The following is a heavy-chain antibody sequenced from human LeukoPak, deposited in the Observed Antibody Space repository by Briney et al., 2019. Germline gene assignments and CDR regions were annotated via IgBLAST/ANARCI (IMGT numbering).Heavy chain of an antibody. CDR2: ISSSGSTI. Sequence: GGSLRLSCAASGFTFSSYAMSWVRQAPGKGLEWVSYISSSGSTIYYADSVKGRFTISRDNAKNSLYLQVNSLRAEDTAVYYCARGPSYQGAFDIWGQGTMVTVSS. D-gene: IGHD3-16*02. CDR3: ARGPSYQGAFDI. J-gene: IGHJ3*02. V-gene: IGHV3-48*03. CDR1: GFTFSSYA.